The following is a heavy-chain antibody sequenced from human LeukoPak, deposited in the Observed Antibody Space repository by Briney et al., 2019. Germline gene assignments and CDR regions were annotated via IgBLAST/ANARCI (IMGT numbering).Heavy chain of an antibody. CDR3: ARGPGAGYKLFDI. J-gene: IGHJ3*02. D-gene: IGHD5-24*01. CDR2: IYYSGST. CDR1: GGSISSYY. Sequence: SETLSLTCAVSGGSISSYYWSWIRQPPGKGLEWIGYIYYSGSTNYNPSLKSRVTISVDTSKNQFSLKLSSVTAADTAVYYCARGPGAGYKLFDIWGQGTMVTVSS. V-gene: IGHV4-59*01.